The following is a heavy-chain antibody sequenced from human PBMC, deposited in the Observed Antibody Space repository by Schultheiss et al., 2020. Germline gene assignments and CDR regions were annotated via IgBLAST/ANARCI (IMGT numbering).Heavy chain of an antibody. V-gene: IGHV4-61*02. CDR1: GGSISSGSYY. D-gene: IGHD4-17*01. Sequence: SETLSLTCTVSGGSISSGSYYWSWIRQPAGKGLEWIGRIYTSGSTNYNPSLKSRVTISVDTSKNQFSLKLSSVTAADTAVYYCASSRLYYGDYRGVDYWGQGTLVTVSS. CDR2: IYTSGST. J-gene: IGHJ4*02. CDR3: ASSRLYYGDYRGVDY.